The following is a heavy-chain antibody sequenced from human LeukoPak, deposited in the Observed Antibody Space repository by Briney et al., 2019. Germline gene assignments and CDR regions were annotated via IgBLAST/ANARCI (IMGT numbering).Heavy chain of an antibody. CDR1: GFIFSDHY. D-gene: IGHD6-13*01. V-gene: IGHV3-72*01. CDR2: IRNKANGYTT. CDR3: ARTYRSRWHSTYFDS. Sequence: GGSLRLSCAASGFIFSDHYMDWLRQAPGKGLEWVGRIRNKANGYTTEYAASGKVRFTISRDDSKKSLYLQMNSLKTEDTGLYYCARTYRSRWHSTYFDSWGQGNLVTVSS. J-gene: IGHJ4*02.